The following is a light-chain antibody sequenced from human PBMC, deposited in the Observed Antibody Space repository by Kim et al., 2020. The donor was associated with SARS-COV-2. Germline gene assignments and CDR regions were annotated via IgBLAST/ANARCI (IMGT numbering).Light chain of an antibody. CDR1: QSVNNS. J-gene: IGKJ4*01. Sequence: LSPGERATLSCRASQSVNNSLAWYQQKPGQAPRLLLFDVSNRATGIPARFSGSGSGTDFTLTISSLEPEDFAVYYCQHRKTWPVTFGGGTKVDIK. V-gene: IGKV3-11*01. CDR2: DVS. CDR3: QHRKTWPVT.